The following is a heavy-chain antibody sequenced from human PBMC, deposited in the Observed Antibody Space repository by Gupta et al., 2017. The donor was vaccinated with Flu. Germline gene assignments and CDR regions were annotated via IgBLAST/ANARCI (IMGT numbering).Heavy chain of an antibody. CDR2: IYYSGTT. V-gene: IGHV4-39*01. CDR3: ARHRHYYDSSGHLTLGPLDY. J-gene: IGHJ4*02. CDR1: GDSISSGSYY. D-gene: IGHD3-22*01. Sequence: TVPGDSISSGSYYGGWIRQPPGKGLEWIGSIYYSGTTYYNPSLKSRVTISVDTSKNQFSLRLSAVTATDTAVYYCARHRHYYDSSGHLTLGPLDYWGQGTLVIVS.